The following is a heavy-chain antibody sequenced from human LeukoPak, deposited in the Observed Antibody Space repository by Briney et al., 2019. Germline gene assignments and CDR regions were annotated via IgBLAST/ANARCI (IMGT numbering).Heavy chain of an antibody. Sequence: ASVKVSCKASGYTFTSYGISWVRQAPGQGLEWMGWISAYNGNTNYAQKLQGRVTMATDTSTSTAYMELRSLRSDDTAVYYCARDWYYYDSSGYSRWFDPWGQGTLVTVSS. V-gene: IGHV1-18*01. CDR3: ARDWYYYDSSGYSRWFDP. CDR2: ISAYNGNT. D-gene: IGHD3-22*01. CDR1: GYTFTSYG. J-gene: IGHJ5*02.